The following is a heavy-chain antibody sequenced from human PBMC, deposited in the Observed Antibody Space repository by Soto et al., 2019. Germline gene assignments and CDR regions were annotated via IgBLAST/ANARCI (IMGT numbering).Heavy chain of an antibody. J-gene: IGHJ4*02. CDR3: GRHDCIYYLRAINY. D-gene: IGHD3-22*01. CDR1: GGSLSSSSYY. CDR2: IYYNGNT. V-gene: IGHV4-39*01. Sequence: QLQLQESGPGLVKPSETLSLTCIVSGGSLSSSSYYWAWIRQPPGKGLEWIGTIYYNGNTYYNPTLKMTVTISLDTSKKELTLMLCAVTATDTAVYYCGRHDCIYYLRAINYWGQGTLATVSS.